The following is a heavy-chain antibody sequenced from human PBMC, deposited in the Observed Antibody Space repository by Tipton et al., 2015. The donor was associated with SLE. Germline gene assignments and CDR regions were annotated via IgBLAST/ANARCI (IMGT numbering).Heavy chain of an antibody. Sequence: QSGAEVKKPGASVKVSCRTSGSTFSNSDIHWVRQATGQGLEYVGWMSPNSGNTGYAQQFQDRVTMTWHTARTTAYMDLTSLTSDDTAVYYWASARGATKIDSWGPGTLVTVPS. J-gene: IGHJ5*01. CDR2: MSPNSGNT. D-gene: IGHD1-26*01. CDR3: ASARGATKIDS. CDR1: GSTFSNSD. V-gene: IGHV1-8*02.